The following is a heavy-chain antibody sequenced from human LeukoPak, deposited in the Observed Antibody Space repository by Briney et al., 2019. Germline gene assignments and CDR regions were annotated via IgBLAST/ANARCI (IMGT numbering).Heavy chain of an antibody. CDR2: IYHSGST. CDR3: ARVKGDYSNYYFDY. D-gene: IGHD4-11*01. V-gene: IGHV4-59*12. Sequence: SETLSLTCTVSGGSISSYYWSWIRQPPGKGLEWIGYIYHSGSTYYNPSLKSRVTISVDRSKNQFSLKLSSVTAADTAVYYCARVKGDYSNYYFDYWGQGTLVTVSS. J-gene: IGHJ4*02. CDR1: GGSISSYY.